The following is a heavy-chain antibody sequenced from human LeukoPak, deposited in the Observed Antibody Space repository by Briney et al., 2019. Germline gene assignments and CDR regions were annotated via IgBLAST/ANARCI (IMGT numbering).Heavy chain of an antibody. Sequence: ASVKVSCKASGYTFTGYYMHWVRQAPGQGLEWMGWINPNSGGTNYAQKFQGRVTMTRDTSISTAYMELSRLRSDDTAVYYCARVLAVAPHSLDYWGQGTLVTVSS. V-gene: IGHV1-2*02. CDR1: GYTFTGYY. D-gene: IGHD6-19*01. CDR3: ARVLAVAPHSLDY. J-gene: IGHJ4*02. CDR2: INPNSGGT.